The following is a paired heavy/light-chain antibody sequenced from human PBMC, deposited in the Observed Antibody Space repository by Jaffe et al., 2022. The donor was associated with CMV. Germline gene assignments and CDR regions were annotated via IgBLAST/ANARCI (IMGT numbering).Light chain of an antibody. Sequence: QSALTQPPSASGSPGHSITISCTGTSGDIGAFNYVSWYQHYPGKAPRLIIYEVNKRPSGVPDRFSGSKSGNTASLTVSGLQAEDEADYYCCSYANRNNKFGGGTRLSVL. V-gene: IGLV2-8*01. J-gene: IGLJ2*01. CDR2: EVN. CDR3: CSYANRNNK. CDR1: SGDIGAFNY.
Heavy chain of an antibody. CDR1: GFAFRSYS. Sequence: QVQLIQSGGGVAQPGTSLEVSCVASGFAFRSYSMFWIRQAPGKGLEWVAYIWNDGQNKFYPDSVKGRFTVFRDNDRGILRLQMDNLKVEDTAVYYCARWGSIWAYDIWGQGSLVTVSS. J-gene: IGHJ4*02. CDR2: IWNDGQNK. D-gene: IGHD6-13*01. V-gene: IGHV3-33*01. CDR3: ARWGSIWAYDI.